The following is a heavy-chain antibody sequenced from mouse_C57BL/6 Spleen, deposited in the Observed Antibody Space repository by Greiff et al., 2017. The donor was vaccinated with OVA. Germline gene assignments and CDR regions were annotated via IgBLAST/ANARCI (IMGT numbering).Heavy chain of an antibody. CDR2: INPSSGYT. D-gene: IGHD1-1*01. V-gene: IGHV1-7*01. CDR3: AFYYYGSSYGDY. CDR1: GYTFTSYW. Sequence: QVQLQQSGAELAKPGASVKLSCKASGYTFTSYWMHWVKQRPGQGLEWIGYINPSSGYTKYNQKFKDKATLTADKSSSTAYMQLSSLTYEDSAVYYCAFYYYGSSYGDYWGQAPLSQSPQ. J-gene: IGHJ2*01.